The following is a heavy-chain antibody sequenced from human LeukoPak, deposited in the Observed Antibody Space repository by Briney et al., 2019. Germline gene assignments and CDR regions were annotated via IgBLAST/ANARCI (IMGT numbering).Heavy chain of an antibody. V-gene: IGHV4-59*01. CDR2: IYYSGST. CDR1: GDPISSYY. J-gene: IGHJ4*02. CDR3: ARRGVWGSYRYFDY. Sequence: PSETLSLTCTVSGDPISSYYWSWIRQPPGKGLEWIGYIYYSGSTNYNPSLKSRVTISIDTSKNQFSLKLSSVTAADTAVYYCARRGVWGSYRYFDYWGQGTLVTVSS. D-gene: IGHD3-16*02.